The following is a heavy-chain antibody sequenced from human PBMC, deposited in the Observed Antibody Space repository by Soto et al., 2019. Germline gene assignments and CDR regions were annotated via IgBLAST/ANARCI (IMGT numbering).Heavy chain of an antibody. J-gene: IGHJ4*02. CDR1: GFTFSSYA. Sequence: PGGSLRLSCAASGFTFSSYAMSWVRQAPGKGLEWVSAISGSGGSTYYADSVKGRFTISRDNSKNTLYLQMNSLRAEDTAVYYCAKGPRDIVVVPAARYYFDYWGQGTLVTVSS. CDR3: AKGPRDIVVVPAARYYFDY. V-gene: IGHV3-23*01. CDR2: ISGSGGST. D-gene: IGHD2-2*01.